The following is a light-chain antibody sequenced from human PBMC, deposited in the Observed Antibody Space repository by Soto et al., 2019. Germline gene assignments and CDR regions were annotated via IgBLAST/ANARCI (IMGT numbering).Light chain of an antibody. CDR1: QSVSSSY. CDR2: GTV. J-gene: IGKJ2*01. CDR3: HQYSSSPYT. Sequence: EIVLTQSPGTLSLSPGERVTLSCRASQSVSSSYLAWYQQKPGQAPTIVIYGTVSRATGIPDRFSGSGSGTDFTLAISRLEPEDFAVYYCHQYSSSPYTFSQGTKVEIK. V-gene: IGKV3-20*01.